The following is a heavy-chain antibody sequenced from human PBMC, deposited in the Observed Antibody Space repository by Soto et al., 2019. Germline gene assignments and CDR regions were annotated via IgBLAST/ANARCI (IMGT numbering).Heavy chain of an antibody. CDR3: ALGYCSGGSCSNWFDP. Sequence: VQLVQSGAEVKKPGASVKVSCKASGYTFTSYDINWVRQATGQGLEWMGWMNPNSGNTGYAQKFQGRVTMTRNTSISTAYMELSSLRSEDTAVYYCALGYCSGGSCSNWFDPWGQGTLVTVSS. D-gene: IGHD2-15*01. J-gene: IGHJ5*02. V-gene: IGHV1-8*01. CDR2: MNPNSGNT. CDR1: GYTFTSYD.